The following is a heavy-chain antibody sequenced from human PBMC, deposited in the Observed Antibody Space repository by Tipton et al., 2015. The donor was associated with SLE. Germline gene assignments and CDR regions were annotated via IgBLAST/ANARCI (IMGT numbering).Heavy chain of an antibody. CDR2: INHSGST. D-gene: IGHD5-18*01. V-gene: IGHV4-34*01. Sequence: TLSLTCAVYGGSFSAYYWSWIRQPPGKGLEWIGEINHSGSTNYNPSLKSRVTISVDTSKNQFSLKLSSVTAADTAVYYCAGGYSYGGDYFDYWGQGTLVTVSS. J-gene: IGHJ4*02. CDR3: AGGYSYGGDYFDY. CDR1: GGSFSAYY.